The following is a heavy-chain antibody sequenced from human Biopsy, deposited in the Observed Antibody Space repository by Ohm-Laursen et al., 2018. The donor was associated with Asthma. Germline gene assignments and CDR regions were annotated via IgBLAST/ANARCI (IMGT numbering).Heavy chain of an antibody. J-gene: IGHJ4*02. CDR2: INSVFGTT. CDR1: GGTFNTYV. Sequence: ASVKVSCKSLGGTFNTYVIGWVRQAPGQGLEWMGGINSVFGTTTYPQKFQDRVTITADDSTSTVYIELSSLRSEDTAVYYCARKAGSCISRTCYSLDFWGQGALVTVSS. CDR3: ARKAGSCISRTCYSLDF. D-gene: IGHD2-2*01. V-gene: IGHV1-69*13.